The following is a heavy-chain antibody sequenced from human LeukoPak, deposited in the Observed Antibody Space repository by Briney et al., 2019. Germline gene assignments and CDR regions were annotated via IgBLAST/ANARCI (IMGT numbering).Heavy chain of an antibody. J-gene: IGHJ6*02. CDR2: IWYDGSNK. CDR3: ARSELGYCSSTSCYAYYYYYGMDV. D-gene: IGHD2-2*01. CDR1: GFTFSSYG. V-gene: IGHV3-33*01. Sequence: GGSLRLSCAASGFTFSSYGMHWVRQAPGKGLEWVAVIWYDGSNKYYADSVEGRFTISRDNSKNTLYLQMNSLRAEDTAVYYCARSELGYCSSTSCYAYYYYYGMDVWGQGTTVTVSS.